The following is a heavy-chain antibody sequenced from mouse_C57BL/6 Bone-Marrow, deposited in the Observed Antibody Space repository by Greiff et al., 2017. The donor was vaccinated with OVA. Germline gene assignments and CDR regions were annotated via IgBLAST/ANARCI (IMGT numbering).Heavy chain of an antibody. CDR2: ISSGGSYT. Sequence: DVMLVESGGDLVKPGGSLKLSCAASGFTFSSYGMSWVRQTPDKRLEWVATISSGGSYTYYPDSVKGRFTISRDNAKNTLYLQMSSLKSEDTAMYYCARRGSYFDYWGQGTTLTVSS. J-gene: IGHJ2*01. V-gene: IGHV5-6*02. CDR1: GFTFSSYG. CDR3: ARRGSYFDY. D-gene: IGHD1-1*01.